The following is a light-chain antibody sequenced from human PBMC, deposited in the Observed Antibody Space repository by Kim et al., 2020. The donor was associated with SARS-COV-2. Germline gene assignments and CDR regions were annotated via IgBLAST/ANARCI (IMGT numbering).Light chain of an antibody. CDR2: GKN. CDR1: SLSSYY. V-gene: IGLV3-19*01. Sequence: SSELTQDPAVSVALGQTVRITCQGDSLSSYYASWYQQKPRQAPVLVIYGKNNRPSGIPDRFSGSSSGNTASLTITGAQAEDEADYYCNSRDSSGNHLVFGGGTQLTVL. CDR3: NSRDSSGNHLV. J-gene: IGLJ3*02.